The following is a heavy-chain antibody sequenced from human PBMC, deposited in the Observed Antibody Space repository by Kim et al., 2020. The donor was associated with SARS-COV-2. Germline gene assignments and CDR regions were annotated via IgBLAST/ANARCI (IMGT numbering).Heavy chain of an antibody. CDR1: GGSFSGYY. CDR2: INHSGST. J-gene: IGHJ5*02. Sequence: SETLSLTCAVYGGSFSGYYWSWIRQPPGKGLEWIGEINHSGSTNYNPSLKSRVTISVDTSKNQFSLKLSSVTAADTAVYYCASGYGDFSRGGNWFDPWGQGTLVTVSS. CDR3: ASGYGDFSRGGNWFDP. V-gene: IGHV4-34*01. D-gene: IGHD4-17*01.